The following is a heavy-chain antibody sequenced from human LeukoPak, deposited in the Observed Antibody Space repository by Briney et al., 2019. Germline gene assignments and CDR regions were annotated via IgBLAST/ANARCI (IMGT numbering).Heavy chain of an antibody. J-gene: IGHJ4*02. V-gene: IGHV4-59*08. D-gene: IGHD3-10*01. CDR1: GGSISSYY. Sequence: SETLSLTCTVSGGSISSYYWSWIRQPPGKGLEWIGYIYYSGSTNYNPSLKSRVTISVDTSKNQFSLKLNSVAAADTAVYYCAANSADENTLGSSYKVGGQGTLVTISS. CDR3: AANSADENTLGSSYKV. CDR2: IYYSGST.